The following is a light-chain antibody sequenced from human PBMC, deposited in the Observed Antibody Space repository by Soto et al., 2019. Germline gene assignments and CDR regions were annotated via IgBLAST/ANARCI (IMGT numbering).Light chain of an antibody. CDR2: DVS. CDR3: CSYAGSYTFGV. Sequence: QSVLTQPRSVSGTTGQSVTISCTGTSSDVGGYNYVSWYQQHPGTAPKLMIYDVSKPPSGVPDRFSGSNSGNTASLTISGLQAEDEADYYCCSYAGSYTFGVFGTGTKVTVL. J-gene: IGLJ1*01. V-gene: IGLV2-11*01. CDR1: SSDVGGYNY.